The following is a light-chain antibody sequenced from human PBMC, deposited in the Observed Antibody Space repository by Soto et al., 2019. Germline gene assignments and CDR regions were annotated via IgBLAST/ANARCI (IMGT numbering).Light chain of an antibody. J-gene: IGKJ1*01. V-gene: IGKV4-1*01. CDR1: QILLYSSNNKNY. CDR2: WAS. Sequence: DIVMTQSPDSLSVSLGERATVNFKSSQILLYSSNNKNYLGWYQRKPGQPPKLLIHWASIRESGVPDRFSGSGSGTDFTLTISSLQAEDVAVYYCQQYYSPPWTFGQGAKVDIK. CDR3: QQYYSPPWT.